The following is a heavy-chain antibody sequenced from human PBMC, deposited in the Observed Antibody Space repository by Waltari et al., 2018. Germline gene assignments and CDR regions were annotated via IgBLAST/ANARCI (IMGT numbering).Heavy chain of an antibody. Sequence: EVQLVESGGGLVQPGGSLRLSCAASGSPSSDHYMDWVRQAPGKGLEWVGRTRNKANSYSTEYAASVKGRFTISRDESKNSVFLEMNSLKTEDTAVYYCASGRTYGQTGDYWGQGTLVTVSS. D-gene: IGHD2-8*01. V-gene: IGHV3-72*01. J-gene: IGHJ4*02. CDR2: TRNKANSYST. CDR3: ASGRTYGQTGDY. CDR1: GSPSSDHY.